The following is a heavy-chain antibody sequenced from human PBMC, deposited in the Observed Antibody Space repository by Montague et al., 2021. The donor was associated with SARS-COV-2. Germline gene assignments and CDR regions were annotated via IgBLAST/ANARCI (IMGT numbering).Heavy chain of an antibody. J-gene: IGHJ2*01. D-gene: IGHD3-22*01. CDR1: GGSFSGYY. V-gene: IGHV4-34*01. CDR2: INHSGST. CDR3: ARGAPTITMIVVVFTGAGWYFDL. Sequence: SETLSLTCAVHGGSFSGYYWSWIRQPPGKGLEWIGEINHSGSTNYNPSLKSQVSISVDTSKNQFSLKRSSVTAADTAVYYCARGAPTITMIVVVFTGAGWYFDLWGRGTLVTVSS.